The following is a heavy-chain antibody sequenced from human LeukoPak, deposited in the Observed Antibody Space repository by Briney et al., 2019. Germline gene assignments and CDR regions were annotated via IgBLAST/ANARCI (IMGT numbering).Heavy chain of an antibody. D-gene: IGHD5-18*01. CDR3: ARGLSYGFF. J-gene: IGHJ4*02. V-gene: IGHV3-21*01. CDR2: ISSSSSYI. Sequence: GGSLRLACAASGFTFSSYSMNWVRQAPGKGLEWVSSISSSSSYIYYADSGKGRFTISRDNAKNSLYLQMNSLRAEDTAVYFCARGLSYGFFWGQGTLVTVSS. CDR1: GFTFSSYS.